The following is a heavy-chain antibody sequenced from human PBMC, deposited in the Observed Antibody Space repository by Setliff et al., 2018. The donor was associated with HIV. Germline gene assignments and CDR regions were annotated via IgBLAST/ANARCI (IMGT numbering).Heavy chain of an antibody. Sequence: GGSLRLSCEASGFTFNDYSMNWVRQAPGKSLEWLSYISGTSNTIYYADPVKGRFTISRDNAKNLLYLQMNSLRVEDTAIYFCARNIRCADPDKLDSWGQGTLVTVSS. CDR2: ISGTSNTI. V-gene: IGHV3-48*01. D-gene: IGHD4-17*01. J-gene: IGHJ4*02. CDR3: ARNIRCADPDKLDS. CDR1: GFTFNDYS.